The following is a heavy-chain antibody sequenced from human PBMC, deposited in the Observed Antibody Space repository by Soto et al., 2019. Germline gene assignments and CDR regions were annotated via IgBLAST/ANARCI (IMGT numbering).Heavy chain of an antibody. CDR2: IYYSGST. CDR3: ARDHGVYYGSGRGGAFDI. J-gene: IGHJ3*02. D-gene: IGHD3-10*01. Sequence: QVQLQESGPGLVKPSETLSLTCTVSGGSISSYYWSWIRQPPGKGVEWIGYIYYSGSTNYNPSLKSRVTISVDTSKNQFSLKLSSVTAADTAVYYCARDHGVYYGSGRGGAFDIWGQGTMVTVSS. CDR1: GGSISSYY. V-gene: IGHV4-59*01.